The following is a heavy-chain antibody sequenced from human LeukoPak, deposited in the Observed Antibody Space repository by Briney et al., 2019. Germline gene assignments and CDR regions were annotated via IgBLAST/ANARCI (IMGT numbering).Heavy chain of an antibody. D-gene: IGHD2-21*02. CDR3: ARAQDRGLLPGVVVLTAPFDY. CDR2: VNPNSGGT. Sequence: ASVKVSCKASGYTFTGYYMHWVRQAPGQGLEWMGWVNPNSGGTNYAQKFQGWVTLTRDTSIDTAYLELSRLKSDDTAMYYCARAQDRGLLPGVVVLTAPFDYWGQGTLVTVPS. J-gene: IGHJ4*02. V-gene: IGHV1-2*04. CDR1: GYTFTGYY.